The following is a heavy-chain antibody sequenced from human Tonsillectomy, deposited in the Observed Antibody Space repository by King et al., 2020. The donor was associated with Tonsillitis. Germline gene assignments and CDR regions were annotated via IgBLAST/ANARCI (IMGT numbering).Heavy chain of an antibody. J-gene: IGHJ4*02. CDR2: ISSSGSTI. CDR1: GFTFSDYY. V-gene: IGHV3-11*01. D-gene: IGHD5-24*01. CDR3: ARYRGDGYNARFDY. Sequence: QLVQSEGGLVKPGGSLRLSCAASGFTFSDYYMSWIRQAPGKGLEWLSYISSSGSTIYYADSVKGRFTISRDNAKNSLYLQINSLRAEDTAVYFCARYRGDGYNARFDYWGQGTLVTVSS.